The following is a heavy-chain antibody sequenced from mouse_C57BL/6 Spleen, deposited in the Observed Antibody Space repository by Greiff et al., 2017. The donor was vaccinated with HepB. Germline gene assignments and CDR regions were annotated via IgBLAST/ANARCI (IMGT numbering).Heavy chain of an antibody. CDR3: ATDWFAY. CDR2: ISDGGSYT. CDR1: GFTFSSYA. J-gene: IGHJ3*01. V-gene: IGHV5-4*01. Sequence: VQLKESGGGLVKPGGSLKLSCAASGFTFSSYAMSWVRQTPEKRLEWVATISDGGSYTYYPDNVKGRFTISRDNAKNNLYLQMSHLKSEDTAMYYCATDWFAYWGQGTLVTVSA.